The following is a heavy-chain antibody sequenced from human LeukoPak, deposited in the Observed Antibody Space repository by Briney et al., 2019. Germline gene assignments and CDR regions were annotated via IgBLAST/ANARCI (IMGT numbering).Heavy chain of an antibody. CDR2: ISHDGSNK. CDR1: GFPFSDYG. V-gene: IGHV3-30*18. CDR3: AKVRWGSDNALDS. D-gene: IGHD3-16*01. Sequence: GGSLRLSCAASGFPFSDYGMYWVRQAPAKGLEWLAVISHDGSNKYYADSVKGRITISRDNSMNTLYLQMNSLRAEDTAVYYCAKVRWGSDNALDSWGQGTMVSGSS. J-gene: IGHJ4*02.